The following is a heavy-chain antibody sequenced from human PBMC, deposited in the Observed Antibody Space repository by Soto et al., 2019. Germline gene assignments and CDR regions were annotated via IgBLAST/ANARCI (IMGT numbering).Heavy chain of an antibody. CDR3: AKEIRYFDWFASYNNFDY. J-gene: IGHJ4*02. D-gene: IGHD3-9*01. V-gene: IGHV3-30*18. CDR1: GFTFSSYG. CDR2: ISYDGSNK. Sequence: PGGSLRLSCAASGFTFSSYGMRWVRQAPGKGLEWVAVISYDGSNKYYADSVKGRFTISRDNSKNTLYLQMNSLRAEDTAVYYCAKEIRYFDWFASYNNFDYWGQGTLVTVSS.